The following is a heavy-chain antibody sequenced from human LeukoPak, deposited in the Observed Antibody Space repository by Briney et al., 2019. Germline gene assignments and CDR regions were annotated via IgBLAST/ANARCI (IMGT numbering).Heavy chain of an antibody. J-gene: IGHJ3*02. CDR1: GGTFSSYA. Sequence: ASVKVSCKASGGTFSSYAISWVRQAPGQGLEWMGGIIPIFGTANYAQKLQGRVTMTTDTSTSTAYMELRSLRSDDTAVYYCAREGSHYDSSGYSPYGAFDIWGQGTMVTVSS. CDR2: IIPIFGTA. D-gene: IGHD3-22*01. CDR3: AREGSHYDSSGYSPYGAFDI. V-gene: IGHV1-69*05.